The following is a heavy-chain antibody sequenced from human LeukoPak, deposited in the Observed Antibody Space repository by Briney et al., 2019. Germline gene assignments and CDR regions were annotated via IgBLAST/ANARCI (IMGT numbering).Heavy chain of an antibody. CDR3: ARGPQIAAVYYYYYMDV. CDR1: GGSISNYY. D-gene: IGHD6-25*01. V-gene: IGHV4-59*01. J-gene: IGHJ6*03. CDR2: IYYSGST. Sequence: SETLSLTCTVSGGSISNYYWNWIRQPPGKGLEWIGYIYYSGSTNYNPSLKSRVTISVDASKKQFSLKLSSVTAADTAVYYCARGPQIAAVYYYYYMDVWGKGTTVTISS.